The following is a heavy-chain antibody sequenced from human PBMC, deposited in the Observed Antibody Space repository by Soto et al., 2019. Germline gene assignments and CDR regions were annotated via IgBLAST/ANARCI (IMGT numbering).Heavy chain of an antibody. J-gene: IGHJ4*02. Sequence: EVQLVESGGGLVKPGGSLRLSCAASGFTFSSYSMNWVRQAPGKGLEWVSSISSSSSYIYYADSVKGRFTISRDNAKNSLYLQMNSLRAEDTAVYYCARDHTLTTVTTRLDYWGQGTLVTVSS. CDR3: ARDHTLTTVTTRLDY. CDR1: GFTFSSYS. V-gene: IGHV3-21*01. CDR2: ISSSSSYI. D-gene: IGHD4-4*01.